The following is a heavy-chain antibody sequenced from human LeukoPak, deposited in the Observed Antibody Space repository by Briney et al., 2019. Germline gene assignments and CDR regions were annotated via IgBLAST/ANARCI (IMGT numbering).Heavy chain of an antibody. D-gene: IGHD2-15*01. J-gene: IGHJ4*02. V-gene: IGHV4-31*03. CDR2: IYYSGST. CDR3: ARDLLTTLDY. Sequence: SQTLSLTCTVSGGSISSGGYYWSWIRPHPGKGLEWIGYIYYSGSTYYNPSLKSRVTISVDTSKNQFSLKLSSVTAAYTAVYYCARDLLTTLDYWGQGTLVTVSS. CDR1: GGSISSGGYY.